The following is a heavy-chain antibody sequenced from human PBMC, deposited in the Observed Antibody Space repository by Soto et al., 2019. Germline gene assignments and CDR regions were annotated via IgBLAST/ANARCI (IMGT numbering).Heavy chain of an antibody. Sequence: SVKVACKASGGTFSSYTISWVRQAPGQGLEWMGRIIPILGIANYAQKFQGRVTITADKSTSTAYMELSSLRSEDTAVYNCAYDILTGYYIFDYWGQGTLVTVS. D-gene: IGHD3-9*01. J-gene: IGHJ4*02. CDR3: AYDILTGYYIFDY. CDR1: GGTFSSYT. V-gene: IGHV1-69*02. CDR2: IIPILGIA.